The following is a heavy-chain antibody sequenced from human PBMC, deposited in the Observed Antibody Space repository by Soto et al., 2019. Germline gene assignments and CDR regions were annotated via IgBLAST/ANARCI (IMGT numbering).Heavy chain of an antibody. CDR2: INQDGSVK. Sequence: SLRLSCAASGFTLSSYWMSWVRQAPGKGLEWVANINQDGSVKYYVDSVKGRFTISRDYAQNSVYLQMTHLRVEDSAVYYCVRAVAAASSYWGQGTLVTVPQ. V-gene: IGHV3-7*01. CDR3: VRAVAAASSY. J-gene: IGHJ4*02. D-gene: IGHD2-2*01. CDR1: GFTLSSYW.